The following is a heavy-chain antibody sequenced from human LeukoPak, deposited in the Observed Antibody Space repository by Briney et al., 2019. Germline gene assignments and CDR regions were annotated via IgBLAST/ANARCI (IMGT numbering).Heavy chain of an antibody. D-gene: IGHD2-2*01. CDR2: IYYSGST. CDR1: GGSISSSSYY. V-gene: IGHV4-39*07. Sequence: SETLSLTCTVSGGSISSSSYYWGWIRQPPGKGLEWIGSIYYSGSTYYNPSLKSRVTISVDTSKNQLSLKLSSVTAADTAVYYCAVGSSTSCYFCYYYMDVWGKGTTVIVSS. CDR3: AVGSSTSCYFCYYYMDV. J-gene: IGHJ6*03.